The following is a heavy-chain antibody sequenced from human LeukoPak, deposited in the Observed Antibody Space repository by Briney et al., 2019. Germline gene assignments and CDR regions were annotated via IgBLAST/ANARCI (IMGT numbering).Heavy chain of an antibody. D-gene: IGHD2-15*01. J-gene: IGHJ4*02. CDR1: GGSFSGYY. V-gene: IGHV4-34*01. CDR2: INHSGST. CDR3: ARGGRYCSGGSCYSNRPYFDY. Sequence: SETLSLTCAVYGGSFSGYYWSWIRQPPGKGLEWIGEINHSGSTSYNPSLKSRVTISVDTSKNQFSLKLSSVTAADTAVYYCARGGRYCSGGSCYSNRPYFDYWGQGTLVTVSS.